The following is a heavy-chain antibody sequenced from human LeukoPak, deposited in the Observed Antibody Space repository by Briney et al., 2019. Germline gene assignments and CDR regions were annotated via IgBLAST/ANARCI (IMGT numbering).Heavy chain of an antibody. D-gene: IGHD3-16*01. V-gene: IGHV3-21*01. CDR1: GFTFKTYT. J-gene: IGHJ6*02. CDR3: AREGGYQYYYAMDV. Sequence: GGSLRLSCAASGFTFKTYTMHWVRQAPGMVLEWVSSISSSSSYIFYADSVKGRFTISRDNAKNSLYLQMSSLRAEDAAVYYCAREGGYQYYYAMDVWGQGTTVTVSS. CDR2: ISSSSSYI.